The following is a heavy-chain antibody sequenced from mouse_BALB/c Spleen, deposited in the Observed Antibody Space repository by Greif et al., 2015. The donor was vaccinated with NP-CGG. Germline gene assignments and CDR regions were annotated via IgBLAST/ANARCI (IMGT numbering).Heavy chain of an antibody. D-gene: IGHD1-1*01. CDR2: INPSTGYT. CDR3: ARKGTTVVDYFDY. J-gene: IGHJ2*01. Sequence: VQLQQSGAELAKPGASVKMSCKASGYTFTSYWMHWVKQRPGQGLEWIGYINPSTGYTENNQKFKDKATLTADKSSSTAYMQLSSLTSEDSAVYYCARKGTTVVDYFDYWGQGTTLTVSS. V-gene: IGHV1-7*01. CDR1: GYTFTSYW.